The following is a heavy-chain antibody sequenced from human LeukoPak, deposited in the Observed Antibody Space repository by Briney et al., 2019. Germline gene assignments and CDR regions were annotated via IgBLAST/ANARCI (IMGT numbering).Heavy chain of an antibody. V-gene: IGHV4-38-2*02. D-gene: IGHD4-11*01. CDR3: ARGPGGLQYYFDY. CDR2: IYYSGST. CDR1: GYSIRSGFY. Sequence: SETLSLTCSVSGYSIRSGFYWGWIRQPPGKGLEWIGSIYYSGSTNYNPSHKSRVTISVDTSKNQFSLKLSSVTAADTAVYYCARGPGGLQYYFDYWGQGTLVTVSS. J-gene: IGHJ4*02.